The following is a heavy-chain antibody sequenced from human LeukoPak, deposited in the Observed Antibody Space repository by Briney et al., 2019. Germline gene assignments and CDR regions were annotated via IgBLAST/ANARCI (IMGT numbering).Heavy chain of an antibody. CDR1: GGSISSYY. J-gene: IGHJ6*02. D-gene: IGHD3-3*01. Sequence: SETLSLTCTVSGGSISSYYWSWIRQPAGKGLEWIGRIYTSGSTNYNPSLKSRVTMSVDTSKNQFSLKLSSVTAADTAVYYCARGRGRFLEWSYYGMDVWGQGTTVTVSS. V-gene: IGHV4-4*07. CDR3: ARGRGRFLEWSYYGMDV. CDR2: IYTSGST.